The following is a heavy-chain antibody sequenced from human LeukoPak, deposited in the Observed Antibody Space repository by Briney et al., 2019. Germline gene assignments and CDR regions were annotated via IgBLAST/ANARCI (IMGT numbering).Heavy chain of an antibody. Sequence: PSETLSLTCTVSGGSISSSYWSWIRQPPGKGLEWIGYIYYSGSTNYNPSLKSRVTISVDTSKTQFSLRLSSVTAADTAVYYCARSGGDAFDIWGQGTMVTVFS. J-gene: IGHJ3*02. CDR1: GGSISSSY. V-gene: IGHV4-59*08. D-gene: IGHD3-10*01. CDR2: IYYSGST. CDR3: ARSGGDAFDI.